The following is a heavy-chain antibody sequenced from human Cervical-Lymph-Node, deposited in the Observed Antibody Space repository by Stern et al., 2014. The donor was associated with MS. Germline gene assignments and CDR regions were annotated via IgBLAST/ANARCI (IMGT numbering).Heavy chain of an antibody. Sequence: VQLVESGPGLVKPSQTLSLTCTVSGGSISSDNYYWTWIRQHPGKGLEWIGHIYYSGPTYYNPSLKSRVSITVDTSQNLFSLRLSSVTAADTAVYYCARDHFTTSLDVWGHGTTVTVS. J-gene: IGHJ6*02. CDR3: ARDHFTTSLDV. D-gene: IGHD3-22*01. CDR2: IYYSGPT. V-gene: IGHV4-31*03. CDR1: GGSISSDNYY.